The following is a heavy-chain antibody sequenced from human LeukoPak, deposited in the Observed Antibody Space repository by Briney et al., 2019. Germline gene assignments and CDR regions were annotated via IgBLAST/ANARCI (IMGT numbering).Heavy chain of an antibody. CDR1: GDSMNNYY. J-gene: IGHJ4*02. D-gene: IGHD6-25*01. CDR3: ARRVNIAAVGWYFDS. Sequence: PSETLSLTCSISGDSMNNYYWNWFRQPPGKGLEWIGHIYYSGTTNYNPSLKSRVTIAVDTSKNQFSLKVNSVAATEPPGNYCARRVNIAAVGWYFDSWGQGTLVTVSS. V-gene: IGHV4-59*01. CDR2: IYYSGTT.